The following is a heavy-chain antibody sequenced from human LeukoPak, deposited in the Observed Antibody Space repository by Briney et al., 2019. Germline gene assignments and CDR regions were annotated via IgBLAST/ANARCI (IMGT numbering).Heavy chain of an antibody. CDR2: INHSGST. J-gene: IGHJ6*02. D-gene: IGHD2-15*01. V-gene: IGHV4-34*01. CDR1: GGSFSGYY. Sequence: PSETLSLTCAVYGGSFSGYYWSWIRQPPGKGLEWIGEINHSGSTNYNPSLKSRVTISVDTSKNQFSLKLSSVTVADTAVYYCARVRDIKLTYYYYGMDVWGQGTTVTVSS. CDR3: ARVRDIKLTYYYYGMDV.